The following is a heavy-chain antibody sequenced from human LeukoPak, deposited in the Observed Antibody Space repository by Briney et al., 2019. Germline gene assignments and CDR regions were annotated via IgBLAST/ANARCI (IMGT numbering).Heavy chain of an antibody. D-gene: IGHD3-22*01. CDR3: AKDSKGYYYDSSANPRRASYFDY. Sequence: PAGSLRLSCAVYAFTLSSYAMSWVRQAPKKGREWVSSISGGGGSTYYADSVKGRFTISRDNSKNTLYLQMNSLRAEDTAVYYCAKDSKGYYYDSSANPRRASYFDYWGQGTLVTVSS. V-gene: IGHV3-23*01. CDR1: AFTLSSYA. CDR2: ISGGGGST. J-gene: IGHJ4*02.